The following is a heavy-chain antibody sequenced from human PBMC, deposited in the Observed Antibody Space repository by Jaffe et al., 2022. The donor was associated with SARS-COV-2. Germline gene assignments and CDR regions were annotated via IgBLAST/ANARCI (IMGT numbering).Heavy chain of an antibody. Sequence: EVQLVQSGAEVKKPGESLKISCKGSGYSFTSYWIGWVRQMPGKGLEWMGIIYPGDSDTRYSPSFQGQVTISADKSISTAYLQWSSLKASDTAMYYCARRIAVAGSRLNYYYYGMDVWGQGTTVTVSS. CDR2: IYPGDSDT. D-gene: IGHD6-19*01. CDR1: GYSFTSYW. V-gene: IGHV5-51*01. CDR3: ARRIAVAGSRLNYYYYGMDV. J-gene: IGHJ6*02.